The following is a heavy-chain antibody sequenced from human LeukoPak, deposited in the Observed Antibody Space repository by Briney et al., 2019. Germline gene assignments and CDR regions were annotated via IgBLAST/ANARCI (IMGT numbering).Heavy chain of an antibody. CDR3: ARRFVLWFGELSPIGRRQYMDV. V-gene: IGHV4-34*01. D-gene: IGHD3-10*01. CDR1: GGSFSGYY. Sequence: SETLFLTCAVYGGSFSGYYWSWIRQPPGKGLEWIGEISHSGSTNYNPSLKSRVTISVDTSKNQFSLKLSSVTAADTAVYYCARRFVLWFGELSPIGRRQYMDVWGKGTTVTISS. J-gene: IGHJ6*03. CDR2: ISHSGST.